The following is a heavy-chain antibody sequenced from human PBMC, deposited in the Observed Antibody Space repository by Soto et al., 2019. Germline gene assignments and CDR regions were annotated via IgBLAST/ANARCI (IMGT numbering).Heavy chain of an antibody. CDR3: ARAVGPFDY. CDR2: IWNDGSNK. Sequence: QVQLVESGGGVVQPGRSLRLSCAASGFTFSIYGMHWVRQAPGKGLEWVAVIWNDGSNKYYGDSVKGRFTIPRDNSKNTLYLLMNSLRADDTAVYYCARAVGPFDYWGQGTLVTVSS. D-gene: IGHD3-16*01. J-gene: IGHJ4*02. V-gene: IGHV3-33*01. CDR1: GFTFSIYG.